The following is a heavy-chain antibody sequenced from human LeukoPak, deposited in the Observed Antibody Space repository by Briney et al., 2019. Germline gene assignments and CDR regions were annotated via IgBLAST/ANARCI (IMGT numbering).Heavy chain of an antibody. V-gene: IGHV3-23*01. Sequence: PGGSLRLSCAASGFTFSSYAMYWVRQAPGKGLEWVSAISGSGAGTYYADSVKGRFTSSRDNSKNTLYLQMNSLGAEDTAVYYCAKEVSRVTTFGFDYWGQGTGVTVSS. CDR1: GFTFSSYA. CDR2: ISGSGAGT. D-gene: IGHD3-16*01. J-gene: IGHJ4*02. CDR3: AKEVSRVTTFGFDY.